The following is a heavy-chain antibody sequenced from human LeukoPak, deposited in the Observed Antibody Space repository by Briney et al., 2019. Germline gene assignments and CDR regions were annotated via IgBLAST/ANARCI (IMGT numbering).Heavy chain of an antibody. CDR3: ASLGYCSSTSCYEGYYYYMDV. CDR1: GYTFTSYG. J-gene: IGHJ6*03. CDR2: ISAYNGNT. V-gene: IGHV1-18*01. Sequence: ASVKVSCKASGYTFTSYGISWVRQAPGQGLEWMGWISAYNGNTNYAQKLQGRVTMTTDTSTSTAYMELRSLRSDDTAVYYCASLGYCSSTSCYEGYYYYMDVWGKGTTVTVSS. D-gene: IGHD2-2*01.